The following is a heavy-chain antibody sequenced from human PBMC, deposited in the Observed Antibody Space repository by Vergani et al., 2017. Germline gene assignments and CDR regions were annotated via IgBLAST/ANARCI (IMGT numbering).Heavy chain of an antibody. Sequence: HVQLQESGPGLVKPSETLSLTCTVSGGSISSSYWSWIRQPPGKGLEWIGFIFHSGSTNYKPSLKSRVTISIDTSKNQFSLKLSSVTAADTAVYYWVRGGGRNDPIFDYWGQGSLVTVSS. CDR3: VRGGGRNDPIFDY. CDR1: GGSISSSY. J-gene: IGHJ4*02. D-gene: IGHD1-1*01. V-gene: IGHV4-59*01. CDR2: IFHSGST.